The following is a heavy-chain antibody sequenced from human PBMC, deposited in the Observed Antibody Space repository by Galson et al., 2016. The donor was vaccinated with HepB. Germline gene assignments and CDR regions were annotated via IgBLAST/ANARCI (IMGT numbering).Heavy chain of an antibody. CDR2: IWFDGRDA. V-gene: IGHV3-33*01. CDR1: GFTFSRFG. CDR3: ARDLWGDCRTTTCSHLDS. D-gene: IGHD1-14*01. J-gene: IGHJ4*02. Sequence: SLRLSCAASGFTFSRFGMHWVRQAPGKGLESVAVIWFDGRDAYYGDSVKGRFTISKDNSNNMLYLQMNSLRVEDTAVYYCARDLWGDCRTTTCSHLDSWGQGTLVTFSS.